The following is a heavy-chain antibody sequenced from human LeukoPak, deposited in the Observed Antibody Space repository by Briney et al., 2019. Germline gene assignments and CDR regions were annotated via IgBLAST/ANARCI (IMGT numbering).Heavy chain of an antibody. CDR3: ARAALTSGWKAGINS. CDR1: GFTFSSYA. J-gene: IGHJ4*02. V-gene: IGHV3-23*01. D-gene: IGHD6-19*01. Sequence: GGSLRLSCAASGFTFSSYAMSWVRQAPGKGLEWVSAISGSGGSTYYADSVKGRFTISRDNSNNTLSLQMNSLTTEDTATYFCARAALTSGWKAGINSWGRGALVTVSS. CDR2: ISGSGGST.